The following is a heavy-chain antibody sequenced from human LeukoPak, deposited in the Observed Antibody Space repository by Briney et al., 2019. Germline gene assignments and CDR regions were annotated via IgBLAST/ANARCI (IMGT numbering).Heavy chain of an antibody. CDR2: MSVSGGST. D-gene: IGHD5-12*01. CDR1: GFTFSSYA. CDR3: PQEVGGYDGD. J-gene: IGHJ4*02. V-gene: IGHV3-23*01. Sequence: GGSLRLSCAASGFTFSSYAMSWVRQAPGKGQELVSAMSVSGGSTYYADSVKGRFTISRDDSKNTLDLQMNSLRAADNALYYCPQEVGGYDGDWGQGTLVTVSS.